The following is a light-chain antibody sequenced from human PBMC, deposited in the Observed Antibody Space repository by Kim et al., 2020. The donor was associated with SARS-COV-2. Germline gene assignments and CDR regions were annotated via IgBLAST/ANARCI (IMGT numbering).Light chain of an antibody. CDR2: GKN. V-gene: IGLV3-19*01. J-gene: IGLJ2*01. Sequence: VALGQTVRITCQGDSLRSYYASWYQQTPGQAPVLVIYGKNNRPSGIPDRFSGSSSGNTASLTITGAQAEDEADYYCNSRDSSGNQVFGGGTQLTVL. CDR1: SLRSYY. CDR3: NSRDSSGNQV.